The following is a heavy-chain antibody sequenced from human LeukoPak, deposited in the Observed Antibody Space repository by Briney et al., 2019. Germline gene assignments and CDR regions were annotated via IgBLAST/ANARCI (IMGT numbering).Heavy chain of an antibody. Sequence: GGSLRLSCAASGFIFDDYGMNWVRQAPGKGLEWVSGINRNGGSTGYADSVKGRFTISRDNAKNSLYLQMNSLRAEDTAVYYCARLAGYSYGFYYYYYMDVWGKGTTVTISS. CDR3: ARLAGYSYGFYYYYYMDV. CDR1: GFIFDDYG. J-gene: IGHJ6*03. V-gene: IGHV3-20*04. CDR2: INRNGGST. D-gene: IGHD5-18*01.